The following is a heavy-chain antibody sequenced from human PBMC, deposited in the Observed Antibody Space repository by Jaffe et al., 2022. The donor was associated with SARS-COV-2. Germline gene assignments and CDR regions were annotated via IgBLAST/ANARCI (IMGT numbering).Heavy chain of an antibody. CDR2: VFYDGIT. Sequence: QVQLQESGPGLVKPSETVSLTCTVSGGSISSSYWTWIRQPPGEALEWIGYVFYDGITNYRASLRSRVTMSVDTSNSQVSLKLTSVTAADTAVYYCARNKEGMNILDLWGRGALVTVSS. V-gene: IGHV4-59*01. J-gene: IGHJ2*01. CDR1: GGSISSSY. CDR3: ARNKEGMNILDL. D-gene: IGHD6-13*01.